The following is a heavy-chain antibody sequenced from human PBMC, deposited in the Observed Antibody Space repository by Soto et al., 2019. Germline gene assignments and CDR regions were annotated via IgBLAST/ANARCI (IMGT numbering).Heavy chain of an antibody. V-gene: IGHV4-59*08. CDR1: DSPISSYY. Sequence: SETLSLTCSVSDSPISSYYWGWFRQPPGQGLEWVGYVYYTGTTTYNPSLKSRVTVSLDTSKNQFSLNLRSVTAADTAVYYCARVPGPWGQGTLVTVSS. J-gene: IGHJ5*02. D-gene: IGHD2-2*01. CDR3: ARVPGP. CDR2: VYYTGTT.